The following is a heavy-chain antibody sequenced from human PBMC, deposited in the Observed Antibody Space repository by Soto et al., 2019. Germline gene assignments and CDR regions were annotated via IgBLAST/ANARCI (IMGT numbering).Heavy chain of an antibody. J-gene: IGHJ6*02. Sequence: QVQLVQSGAEVKKPGSSVKVSCKASGGTFSSYAISWVRQAPGQGLEWMGGIIPIFGTANYAQKFQGRVTNTAEESTSTAYMGRSSLRSDDTAVYYCARATIPAAMGYYYYGMDVWGQGTSVTLSS. CDR1: GGTFSSYA. V-gene: IGHV1-69*12. CDR3: ARATIPAAMGYYYYGMDV. D-gene: IGHD2-2*01. CDR2: IIPIFGTA.